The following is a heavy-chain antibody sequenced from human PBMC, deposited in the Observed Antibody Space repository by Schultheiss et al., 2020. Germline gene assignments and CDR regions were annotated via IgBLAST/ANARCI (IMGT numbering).Heavy chain of an antibody. D-gene: IGHD1-14*01. CDR3: ARHLTSGRLYYYYYMDV. J-gene: IGHJ6*03. V-gene: IGHV4-39*01. CDR1: GGSISSSSYY. Sequence: SQTLSLTCTVSGGSISSSSYYWGWIRQPPGKGLEWIGSIYYSGSTYYNPSLKSRVTISVDTSKNQFSLKLSSVTAADTAVYYCARHLTSGRLYYYYYMDVWGKGTTVTVSS. CDR2: IYYSGST.